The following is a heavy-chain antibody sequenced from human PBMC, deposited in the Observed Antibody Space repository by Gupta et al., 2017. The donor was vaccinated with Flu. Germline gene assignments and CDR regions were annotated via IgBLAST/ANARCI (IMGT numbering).Heavy chain of an antibody. Sequence: EVQLVESGGGVVRPGGSLRLACAASGFSFDDYGMSWVRQAPGKGLEWVSGINWNGGSTGYADSVKGRFTISRDNAKNSLYLQMNSLRAEDTALYHCVRNMIMVGGVIAPMDVWGQGTTVTVSS. D-gene: IGHD3-16*02. V-gene: IGHV3-20*01. CDR2: INWNGGST. CDR3: VRNMIMVGGVIAPMDV. J-gene: IGHJ6*02. CDR1: GFSFDDYG.